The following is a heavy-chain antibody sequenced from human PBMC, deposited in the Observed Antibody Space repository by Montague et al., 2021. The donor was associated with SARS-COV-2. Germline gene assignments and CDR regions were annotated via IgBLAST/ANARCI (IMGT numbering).Heavy chain of an antibody. CDR1: GDSISNYY. Sequence: SETLSPTRTVSGDSISNYYWSWIRRPPGKGLEWLGYIYYSGSTNYNPSLKSRATISVDTSKNQFSLRLSSVTAADTAVYYCARLPYILPGYAYFDFWGQGSLVIVSS. D-gene: IGHD3-9*01. V-gene: IGHV4-59*08. CDR3: ARLPYILPGYAYFDF. J-gene: IGHJ4*02. CDR2: IYYSGST.